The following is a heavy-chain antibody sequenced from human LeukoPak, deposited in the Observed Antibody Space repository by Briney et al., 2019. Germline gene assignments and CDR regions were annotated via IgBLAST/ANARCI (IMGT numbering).Heavy chain of an antibody. CDR3: AKGQGRSQTGAMVRGPFDY. CDR1: GFTFSSYA. CDR2: ISGSGGKT. V-gene: IGHV3-23*01. D-gene: IGHD3-10*01. Sequence: GGSLRLSCAASGFTFSSYAMSWVRQAPGKGLQWVSAISGSGGKTYYADSVKGRFTISRDNSKNTLYLQMNSLRAEDTAVYYCAKGQGRSQTGAMVRGPFDYWGQGTLVTVSS. J-gene: IGHJ4*02.